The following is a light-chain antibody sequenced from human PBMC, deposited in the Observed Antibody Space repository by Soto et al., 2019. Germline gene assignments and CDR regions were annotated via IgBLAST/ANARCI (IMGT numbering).Light chain of an antibody. CDR3: QQYNSNWS. V-gene: IGKV3-15*01. CDR2: DTS. Sequence: EMGMTQSPDMLSVSPGERATLSFRVSQSISSNLAWYQQKPGQAPRLLIYDTSTRATGIPARFSGSGSGTEFTLSISSLQPDDFATYYCQQYNSNWSFGQGTKVDIK. J-gene: IGKJ1*01. CDR1: QSISSN.